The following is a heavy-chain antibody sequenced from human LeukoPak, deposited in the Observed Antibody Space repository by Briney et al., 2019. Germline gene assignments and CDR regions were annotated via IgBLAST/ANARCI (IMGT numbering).Heavy chain of an antibody. V-gene: IGHV1-69*02. CDR3: ARMYGQQMVRKEYFQH. CDR2: IIPILGIA. J-gene: IGHJ1*01. Sequence: SVKVSCKASGGTFSSYTISWVRQAPGQGLEWMGRIIPILGIADYAQKFQGRVTITADKSTSTAYMELSSLRSEDTDVYYCARMYGQQMVRKEYFQHWGQGTLVTVSS. CDR1: GGTFSSYT. D-gene: IGHD6-13*01.